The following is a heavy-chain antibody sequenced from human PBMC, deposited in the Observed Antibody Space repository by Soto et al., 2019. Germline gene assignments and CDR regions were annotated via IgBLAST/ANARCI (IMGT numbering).Heavy chain of an antibody. D-gene: IGHD4-17*01. Sequence: EVQLVQSGAEVKKSGESLEISCKGFGSTFTHFWIGWVRQRPGKGLEWMGIIYPADSDTKYSPSFQGRVTMSADESISTVYLQWRRLNASDSAMYYCARQSGSYGDGGGYRFDSWGQGTLVTVSS. CDR3: ARQSGSYGDGGGYRFDS. CDR1: GSTFTHFW. J-gene: IGHJ5*01. CDR2: IYPADSDT. V-gene: IGHV5-51*01.